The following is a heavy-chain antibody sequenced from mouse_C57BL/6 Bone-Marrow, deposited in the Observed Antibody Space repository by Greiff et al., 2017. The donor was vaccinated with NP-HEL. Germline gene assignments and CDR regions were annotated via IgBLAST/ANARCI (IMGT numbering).Heavy chain of an antibody. CDR3: ARPSITTVVARYFDV. D-gene: IGHD1-1*01. V-gene: IGHV5-17*01. Sequence: EVQLVESGGGLVKPGGSLKLSCAASGFTFSDYGMHWVRQAPEKGLEWVAYISSGSSTIYYADTVKGRFTISRDNAKNTLFLQMTSLRSEDTAMYYCARPSITTVVARYFDVWGTGTTVTVSS. CDR1: GFTFSDYG. J-gene: IGHJ1*03. CDR2: ISSGSSTI.